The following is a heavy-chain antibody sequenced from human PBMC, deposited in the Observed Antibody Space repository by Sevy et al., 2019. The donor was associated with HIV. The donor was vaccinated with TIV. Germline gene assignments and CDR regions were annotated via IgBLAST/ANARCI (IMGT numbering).Heavy chain of an antibody. V-gene: IGHV3-33*06. Sequence: GGSLRLSCAASGFSFRTYAMHWVRQAPGKGLEWVAGIWYDGSNENHADSVKGRFTISRDNSKNTLYLQMNSLRAEDTAVYYYVKDVGVGSTRRYADYWGQGTLVTVSS. D-gene: IGHD1-26*01. CDR1: GFSFRTYA. J-gene: IGHJ4*02. CDR2: IWYDGSNE. CDR3: VKDVGVGSTRRYADY.